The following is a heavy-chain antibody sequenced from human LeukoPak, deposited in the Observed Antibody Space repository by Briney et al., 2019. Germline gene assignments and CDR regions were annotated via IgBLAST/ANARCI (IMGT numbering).Heavy chain of an antibody. V-gene: IGHV4-59*01. Sequence: SETLSLTCTVSGGSISSYYWSWIRQPPGKGPEWIGYIYYSGSTNYNPSLKSRVTISVDTSKNQFSLKLSSVTAADTAVYYCAGLKDIVGATVDYWGQGTLVTVSS. CDR1: GGSISSYY. CDR2: IYYSGST. J-gene: IGHJ4*02. CDR3: AGLKDIVGATVDY. D-gene: IGHD1-26*01.